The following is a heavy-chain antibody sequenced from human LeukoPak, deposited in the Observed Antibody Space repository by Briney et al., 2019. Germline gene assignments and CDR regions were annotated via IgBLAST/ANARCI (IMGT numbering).Heavy chain of an antibody. D-gene: IGHD3-9*01. CDR1: GFTFSSYG. V-gene: IGHV3-23*01. J-gene: IGHJ4*02. CDR2: ISGSGGST. Sequence: QPGGSLRLSCAASGFTFSSYGMSWVRQAPGKGLEWVSAISGSGGSTYYADSVKGRFTISRDNSKNTLYLQMNSLRAEDTAVYYCAKDRVSYYDILTGYYNLDXXXQGXLVTV. CDR3: AKDRVSYYDILTGYYNLDX.